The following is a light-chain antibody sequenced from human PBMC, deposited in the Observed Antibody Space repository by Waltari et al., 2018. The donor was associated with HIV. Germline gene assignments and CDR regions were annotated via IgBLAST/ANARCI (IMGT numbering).Light chain of an antibody. J-gene: IGLJ1*01. CDR1: TNDITSNNR. V-gene: IGLV2-18*02. Sequence: QSALTQPPSVSGSPGQSVTISCIGTTNDITSNNRVSWYQPIPGLAPGLVIFEVNNRPSGVPDRFAGSKSGDTASLIISGLQPEDEADYDCASYRGTDTHYVFGSGTEVTV. CDR3: ASYRGTDTHYV. CDR2: EVN.